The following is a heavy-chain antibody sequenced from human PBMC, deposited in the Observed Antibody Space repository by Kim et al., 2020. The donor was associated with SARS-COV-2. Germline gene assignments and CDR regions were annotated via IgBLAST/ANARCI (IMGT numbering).Heavy chain of an antibody. D-gene: IGHD3-9*01. CDR3: AKDYYDILTGYRYYFDY. CDR2: ISGSGGST. V-gene: IGHV3-23*01. Sequence: GGSLRLSCAASGFTFSSYAMSWVRQAPGKGLEWVSAISGSGGSTYYADSVKGRFTISRDNSKNTLYLQMNSLRAEDTAVYYCAKDYYDILTGYRYYFDYWGREPWSPSPQ. CDR1: GFTFSSYA. J-gene: IGHJ4*02.